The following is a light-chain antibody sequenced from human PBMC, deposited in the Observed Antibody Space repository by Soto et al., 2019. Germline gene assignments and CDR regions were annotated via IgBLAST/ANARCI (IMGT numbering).Light chain of an antibody. CDR3: QQYGRSPLT. CDR1: QSVNGND. CDR2: GAF. J-gene: IGKJ4*01. Sequence: DIVLTQSPDTLSLSPGERATLSCRASQSVNGNDFAWYQQKPGQAPRLLIFGAFSRATGIPDKFSVSASGRDFTLTIDRLEPEDFAVYYCQQYGRSPLTFGGGTKVEIK. V-gene: IGKV3-20*01.